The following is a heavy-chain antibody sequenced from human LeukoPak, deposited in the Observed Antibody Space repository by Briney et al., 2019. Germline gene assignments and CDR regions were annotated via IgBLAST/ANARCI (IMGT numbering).Heavy chain of an antibody. Sequence: PGRSLRLSCAVSGFTFSAYSMSWVRQAPGKGLEWVSFISPSSNTIYYADSVKGRFTISRDNHKNSLFLQMNSLRDDDTAVYYSASVRTGWYFDYWGQGTLVTVSS. CDR2: ISPSSNTI. J-gene: IGHJ4*02. CDR3: ASVRTGWYFDY. V-gene: IGHV3-48*02. CDR1: GFTFSAYS. D-gene: IGHD6-19*01.